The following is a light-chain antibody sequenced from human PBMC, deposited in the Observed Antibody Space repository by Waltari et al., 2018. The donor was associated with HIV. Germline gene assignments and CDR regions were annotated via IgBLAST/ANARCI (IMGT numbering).Light chain of an antibody. J-gene: IGKJ2*01. Sequence: DILMTQSPDSLAVSLGQRAPINCKSSHSVLDTSNNKNFLVRYQQKPGQHPKLLIYWASTRESGVPDRISVSGSGSDFTLTIDGLQAEDVAVYYCQQYYSAPFTFGQGTKLE. CDR2: WAS. V-gene: IGKV4-1*01. CDR1: HSVLDTSNNKNF. CDR3: QQYYSAPFT.